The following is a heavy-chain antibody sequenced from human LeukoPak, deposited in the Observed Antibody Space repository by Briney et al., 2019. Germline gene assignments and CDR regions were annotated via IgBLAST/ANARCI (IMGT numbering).Heavy chain of an antibody. CDR3: ARFGQYYYDSSGYYTLDY. Sequence: ASVKVSCKASGYTFTSYGISWVRQAPGQGLEWMGWISAYNGNTNYAQKLQGRVTMTTDTSTSTAYMELRSLRSDDTAVYYCARFGQYYYDSSGYYTLDYWGQGTLVTVSS. D-gene: IGHD3-22*01. J-gene: IGHJ4*02. V-gene: IGHV1-18*01. CDR2: ISAYNGNT. CDR1: GYTFTSYG.